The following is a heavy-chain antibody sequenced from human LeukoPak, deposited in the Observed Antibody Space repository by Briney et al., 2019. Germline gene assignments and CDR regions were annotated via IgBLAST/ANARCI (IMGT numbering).Heavy chain of an antibody. CDR2: IRGDAGST. J-gene: IGHJ4*02. CDR3: ARVWAWGSGNYFDN. V-gene: IGHV3-20*04. Sequence: PGWSLRLSCAASGFTFDAFGMTWVRQAPGKGLEWVSAIRGDAGSTGYADSVKGRFTISRDNAKNSLYLQMNSLRVEDTALYYCARVWAWGSGNYFDNWGQGTLVTVSS. D-gene: IGHD7-27*01. CDR1: GFTFDAFG.